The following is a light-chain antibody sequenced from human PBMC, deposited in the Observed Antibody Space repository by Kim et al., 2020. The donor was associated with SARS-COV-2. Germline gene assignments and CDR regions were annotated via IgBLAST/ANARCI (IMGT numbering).Light chain of an antibody. V-gene: IGKV3-15*01. Sequence: SVSPGESATLSCRASQSRGNNLAWFQQKVGQTPRLLIYGASTRATGFPARFSGSGSGKEFTLTINSLQSEDIAFYYCLQYNDWPHSFGQGTKLEI. CDR2: GAS. J-gene: IGKJ2*03. CDR1: QSRGNN. CDR3: LQYNDWPHS.